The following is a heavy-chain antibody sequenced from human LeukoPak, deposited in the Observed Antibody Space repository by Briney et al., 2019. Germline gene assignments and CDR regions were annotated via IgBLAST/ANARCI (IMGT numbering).Heavy chain of an antibody. V-gene: IGHV3-23*01. D-gene: IGHD3-10*01. CDR3: AKDQKGSITMVRGVIGYYGMDV. Sequence: PGGSLRLSCAASGFTFSSYAMSWVRQAPGKGLEWVSAIRGSGGSTYYADSVKGRFTISRDNSKNTLYLQMNSLRAEDTAVYYCAKDQKGSITMVRGVIGYYGMDVWGQGTTVTVSS. CDR2: IRGSGGST. J-gene: IGHJ6*02. CDR1: GFTFSSYA.